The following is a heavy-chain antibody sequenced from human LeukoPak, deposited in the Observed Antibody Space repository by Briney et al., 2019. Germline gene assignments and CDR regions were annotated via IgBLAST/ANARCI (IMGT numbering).Heavy chain of an antibody. J-gene: IGHJ4*02. Sequence: SETLSLTCTVSGGSISSNNYYWGWIRQSPGKGLVWIGSFSYSGTTYSNPSLKSRVTISADTSKKQFYLKLGSVTAADTAVYFCARHVVGYSYDQPYYFDYWGQGTLVTVSS. D-gene: IGHD5-18*01. CDR2: FSYSGTT. CDR3: ARHVVGYSYDQPYYFDY. V-gene: IGHV4-39*01. CDR1: GGSISSNNYY.